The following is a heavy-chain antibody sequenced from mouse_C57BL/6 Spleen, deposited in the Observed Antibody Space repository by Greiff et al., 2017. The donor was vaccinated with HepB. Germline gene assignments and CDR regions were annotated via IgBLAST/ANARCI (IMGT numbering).Heavy chain of an antibody. D-gene: IGHD2-4*01. CDR1: GYTFTNYW. Sequence: QVQLKESGAELVRPGTSVKMSCKASGYTFTNYWIGWAKQRPGHGLEWIGDIYPGGGYTNYNEKFKGKATLTADKSSSTAYMQFSSLTSEDSAIYYCARRVDYDGGVDYWGQGTTLTVSS. CDR2: IYPGGGYT. J-gene: IGHJ2*01. CDR3: ARRVDYDGGVDY. V-gene: IGHV1-63*01.